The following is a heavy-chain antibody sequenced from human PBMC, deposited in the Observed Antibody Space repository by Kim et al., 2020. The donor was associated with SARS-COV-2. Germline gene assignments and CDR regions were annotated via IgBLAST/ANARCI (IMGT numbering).Heavy chain of an antibody. CDR1: GFTSNNYA. CDR3: AKIHPASGWPTFDY. V-gene: IGHV3-23*01. Sequence: GGSLRLSCAASGFTSNNYAMSWVRQAPGKGLEWVSAITNYDGSTYYADSVKGRFSISRDISKNTVYLQMNSLRAEDTVLYNCAKIHPASGWPTFDYCG. J-gene: IGHJ4*01. D-gene: IGHD6-19*01. CDR2: ITNYDGST.